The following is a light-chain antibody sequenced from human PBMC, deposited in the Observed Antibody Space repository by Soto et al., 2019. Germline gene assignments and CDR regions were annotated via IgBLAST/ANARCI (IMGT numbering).Light chain of an antibody. CDR2: TRI. J-gene: IGLJ3*02. CDR1: TGAVTSRCY. CDR3: IIVCDGNWV. V-gene: IGLV7-43*01. Sequence: QAVVTQEPSLTVSPGDTFTLTCASSTGAVTSRCYPNWFQQKHGQVPRPLIYTRINKYSWTPARFSGSLLGGKAALTLSGAQPDDEADYYCIIVCDGNWVFGGGTTLTVL.